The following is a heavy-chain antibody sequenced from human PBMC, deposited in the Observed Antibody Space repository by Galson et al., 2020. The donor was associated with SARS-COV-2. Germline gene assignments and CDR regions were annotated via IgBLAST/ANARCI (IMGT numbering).Heavy chain of an antibody. CDR1: GFTFNSYS. CDR3: ARDPYSSSSFADY. D-gene: IGHD6-6*01. J-gene: IGHJ4*02. Sequence: GESLKISCAGSGFTFNSYSLHWVRQAPGKGLEWVAVMSNDGTNEYYADSVKGRFTIPRDNSKNTLYLQMNSLRTEDTAVYFCARDPYSSSSFADYWGQGTLVTVSS. CDR2: MSNDGTNE. V-gene: IGHV3-30-3*01.